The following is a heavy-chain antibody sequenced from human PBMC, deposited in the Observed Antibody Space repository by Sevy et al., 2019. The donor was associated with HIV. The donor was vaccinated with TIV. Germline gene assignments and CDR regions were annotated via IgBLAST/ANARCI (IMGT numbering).Heavy chain of an antibody. CDR3: ARQNYSKAFPLLWFGELGEAYYYYYMDV. J-gene: IGHJ6*03. D-gene: IGHD3-10*01. CDR2: ISSSGSTI. Sequence: GGSLRLSCAASGFTFSDYYMSWIRQAPGKGLEWVSYISSSGSTIYYADSVKGRFTISRDNAKNSLYLQMNSLRAEDTAVYYCARQNYSKAFPLLWFGELGEAYYYYYMDVWGKGTTVTVSS. CDR1: GFTFSDYY. V-gene: IGHV3-11*04.